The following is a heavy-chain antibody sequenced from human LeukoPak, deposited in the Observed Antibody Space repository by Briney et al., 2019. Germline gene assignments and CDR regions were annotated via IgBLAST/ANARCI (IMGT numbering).Heavy chain of an antibody. CDR3: ARFQYDILTGYYPNYFDY. CDR2: ISSSGNHT. D-gene: IGHD3-9*01. CDR1: GFTFSDYY. J-gene: IGHJ4*02. Sequence: GGSLRLSCAASGFTFSDYYMSWIRQAPGKGLEWVSYISSSGNHTNYADSVKGRFTTSKDNSRNSLFLQMNSLRAEDTAMYYCARFQYDILTGYYPNYFDYWGQGTLVIVSS. V-gene: IGHV3-11*06.